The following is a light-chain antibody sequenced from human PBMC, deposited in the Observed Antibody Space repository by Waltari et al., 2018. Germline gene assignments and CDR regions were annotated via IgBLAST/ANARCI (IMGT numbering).Light chain of an antibody. Sequence: QAVVTQEPSLTVSPGGTVTLTCGSSTGAVTSGQYTYWVQQKPGQAPVTLIYNTDNRHSWTAARVTGSLLGGKAALTVSGAQPEDGAEYYCLLSYSGARVFGGGTKLTVL. CDR3: LLSYSGARV. CDR1: TGAVTSGQY. V-gene: IGLV7-46*01. CDR2: NTD. J-gene: IGLJ3*02.